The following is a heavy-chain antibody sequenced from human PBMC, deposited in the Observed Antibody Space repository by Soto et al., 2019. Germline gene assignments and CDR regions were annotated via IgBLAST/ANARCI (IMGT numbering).Heavy chain of an antibody. V-gene: IGHV1-2*02. J-gene: IGHJ4*02. CDR1: GYTFTGYY. Sequence: ASVKVSCKASGYTFTGYYMHWVRQAPGQGLEWMGWINPNSGGTNYAQKFQGRVTMTRDTSISTAYMELSRLRSDDTAVYYCATTYSGSHPSTYWGQGTLVTDSS. CDR2: INPNSGGT. CDR3: ATTYSGSHPSTY. D-gene: IGHD1-26*01.